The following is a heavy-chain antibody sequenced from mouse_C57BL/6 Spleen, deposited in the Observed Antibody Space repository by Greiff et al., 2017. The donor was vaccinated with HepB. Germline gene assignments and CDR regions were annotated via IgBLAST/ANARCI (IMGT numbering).Heavy chain of an antibody. CDR3: AAVGRDYYAMDY. Sequence: EVQLQQSGPGLVKPSQSLSLTCSVTGYSINSGYYWNWIRQFPGNKLEWMGYISYDGSNNYNPSLKNRISITRDTSKNQFFLKLNSVTTEDTATYYCAAVGRDYYAMDYWGQGTSVTVSS. D-gene: IGHD1-1*01. CDR1: GYSINSGYY. V-gene: IGHV3-6*01. CDR2: ISYDGSN. J-gene: IGHJ4*01.